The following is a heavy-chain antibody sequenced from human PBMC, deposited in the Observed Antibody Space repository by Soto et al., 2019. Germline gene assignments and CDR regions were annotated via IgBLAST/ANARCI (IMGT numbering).Heavy chain of an antibody. CDR1: VFTFSSYA. CDR2: ISGSGGST. Sequence: GSLRLSCAASVFTFSSYAMSWVRQAPGKGLEWVSAISGSGGSTYYADSVKGRFTISRDNSKNTLYLQMNSLRAEDTAVYYCAKDGATYYYDSSGYPDYWGQGTLVTVSS. V-gene: IGHV3-23*01. CDR3: AKDGATYYYDSSGYPDY. J-gene: IGHJ4*02. D-gene: IGHD3-22*01.